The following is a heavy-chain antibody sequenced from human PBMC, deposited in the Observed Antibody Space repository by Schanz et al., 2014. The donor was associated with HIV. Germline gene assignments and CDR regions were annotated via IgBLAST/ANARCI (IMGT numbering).Heavy chain of an antibody. Sequence: VQLVESGGGLVKPGGSLRLSCAASGFTFSVYYMSWIRQAPGKGLEWISYISSGGSTRYYADSVKGRFTISRDNSKHSLYLQMNSLIPDDTAVYYCARDKKSGNYDGGFDSWGQGTLVTVSS. J-gene: IGHJ5*01. V-gene: IGHV3-11*01. D-gene: IGHD1-26*01. CDR2: ISSGGSTR. CDR1: GFTFSVYY. CDR3: ARDKKSGNYDGGFDS.